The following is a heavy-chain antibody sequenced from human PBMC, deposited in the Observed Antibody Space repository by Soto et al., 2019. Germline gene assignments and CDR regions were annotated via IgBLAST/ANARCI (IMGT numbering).Heavy chain of an antibody. CDR2: ISSSSSYI. V-gene: IGHV3-21*01. J-gene: IGHJ4*02. Sequence: GGSLRLSCAASGFTFSSYSMNWVRQAPGKGLEWVSSISSSSSYIYYADSVKGRFTISRDNAKNSLYLQMNSLRAEDTAVYYCARDKSMVATAVDYWGQGTLVTVSS. CDR1: GFTFSSYS. D-gene: IGHD5-12*01. CDR3: ARDKSMVATAVDY.